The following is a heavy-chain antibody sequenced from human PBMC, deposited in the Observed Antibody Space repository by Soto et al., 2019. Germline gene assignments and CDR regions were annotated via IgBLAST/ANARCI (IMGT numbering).Heavy chain of an antibody. Sequence: PVGSLRLSCAASGFTVSSYWMSWVRQAPGKGLEWVANIKQDGSEKYYVDSVKGRFTISRDNAKNSLYLQMNSMRAEDTAVYYCAGDGGILTDYWGQRTLVTVSS. CDR2: IKQDGSEK. V-gene: IGHV3-7*01. J-gene: IGHJ4*02. D-gene: IGHD3-9*01. CDR3: AGDGGILTDY. CDR1: GFTVSSYW.